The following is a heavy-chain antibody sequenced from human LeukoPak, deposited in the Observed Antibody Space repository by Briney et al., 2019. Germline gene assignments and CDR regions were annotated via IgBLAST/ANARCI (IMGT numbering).Heavy chain of an antibody. Sequence: SETLSLTCTVSGGSISSYYWSWIRQPPGKGLEWIGYIYTSGSNNYNPSLKSRATISVYTSKNKFSLKLSSVTAADTAVYYCARRPYYYSSYMDVWGKGTTVTVSS. CDR1: GGSISSYY. V-gene: IGHV4-4*09. J-gene: IGHJ6*03. CDR2: IYTSGSN. CDR3: ARRPYYYSSYMDV.